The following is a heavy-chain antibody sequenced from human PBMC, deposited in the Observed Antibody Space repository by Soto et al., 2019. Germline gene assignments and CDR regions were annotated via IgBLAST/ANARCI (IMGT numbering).Heavy chain of an antibody. Sequence: SETLSLTCAVSGGSISSSNWWSWVRQPPGKGLEWIGEISHSGRTNCNPSLKSRVTLFVDTSKNQFSLKLSSVTAADTAVYYCVRHAQWIIRAYWGQGSLVTVSS. D-gene: IGHD5-12*01. CDR1: GGSISSSNW. CDR2: ISHSGRT. CDR3: VRHAQWIIRAY. J-gene: IGHJ4*02. V-gene: IGHV4-4*02.